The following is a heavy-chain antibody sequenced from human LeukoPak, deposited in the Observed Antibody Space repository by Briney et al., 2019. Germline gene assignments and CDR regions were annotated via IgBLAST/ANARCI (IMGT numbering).Heavy chain of an antibody. Sequence: SETLSLTCAISGGSITSSNWWTWVRQPPGKGLEWVGEIYLRGNTNYNPSLESRVSISVDESKTQLSLRLESVTAADTAVYYCARGTITTVTDSWGPGTLVTVSS. CDR2: IYLRGNT. CDR3: ARGTITTVTDS. J-gene: IGHJ4*02. V-gene: IGHV4-4*02. CDR1: GGSITSSNW. D-gene: IGHD4-17*01.